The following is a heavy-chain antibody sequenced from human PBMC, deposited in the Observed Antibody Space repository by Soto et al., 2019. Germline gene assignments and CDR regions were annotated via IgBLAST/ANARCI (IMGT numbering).Heavy chain of an antibody. CDR3: AKVGYYDSSGCNDY. CDR1: GFTFSSYA. Sequence: RLSCAASGFTFSSYAMSWVRQAPGKGLEWVSAISGSGGSTYYADSVKGRFTISRDNSKNTLYLQMNSLRAEDTAVYYCAKVGYYDSSGCNDYWGQGTLVTVSS. D-gene: IGHD3-22*01. J-gene: IGHJ4*02. CDR2: ISGSGGST. V-gene: IGHV3-23*01.